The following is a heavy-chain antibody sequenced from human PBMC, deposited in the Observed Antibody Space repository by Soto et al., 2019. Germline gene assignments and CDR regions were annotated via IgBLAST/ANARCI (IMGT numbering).Heavy chain of an antibody. Sequence: QVQLQQWGAGLLKPSETLSLTCAVYGGSFSGYYWSWIRQPPGKGLEWIGEINHSGSTNYNPSLKSRVTISVDPSKTQFSLKLSSETAADTAVYYCARGPRGSGGAQDPYYFDYWGQGTLVTVSS. J-gene: IGHJ4*02. CDR3: ARGPRGSGGAQDPYYFDY. CDR2: INHSGST. D-gene: IGHD2-15*01. CDR1: GGSFSGYY. V-gene: IGHV4-34*01.